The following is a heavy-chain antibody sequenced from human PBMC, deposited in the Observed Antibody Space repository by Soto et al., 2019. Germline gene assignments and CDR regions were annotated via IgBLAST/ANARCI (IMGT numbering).Heavy chain of an antibody. D-gene: IGHD2-2*01. CDR1: GDSVSSIDAA. V-gene: IGHV6-1*01. CDR3: ASQHSRTWLSMDV. Sequence: SQTLSLTCAISGDSVSSIDAAWNWIRQSPSRGLEWLGRTYYRSKWYNDYAISVRGRVTISPDTSKNQFSLQLHSVTPEDAAVYFCASQHSRTWLSMDVWGQGTTGTVSS. CDR2: TYYRSKWYN. J-gene: IGHJ6*02.